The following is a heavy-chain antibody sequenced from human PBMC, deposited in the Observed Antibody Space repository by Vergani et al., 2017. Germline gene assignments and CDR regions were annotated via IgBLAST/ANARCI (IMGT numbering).Heavy chain of an antibody. V-gene: IGHV1-24*01. CDR3: ATSDLYYYDSSGYYSP. CDR2: FDLEDGET. J-gene: IGHJ5*02. D-gene: IGHD3-22*01. Sequence: QVQLVQSGAEVKKPGASVKVSCKVSGYTLTELSMHWVRQAPGKGLEWMGGFDLEDGETIYAQKFQGRVTMTEDTSTDTAYMELSSLRSEDTAVYYCATSDLYYYDSSGYYSPWGQGTLVTVSS. CDR1: GYTLTELS.